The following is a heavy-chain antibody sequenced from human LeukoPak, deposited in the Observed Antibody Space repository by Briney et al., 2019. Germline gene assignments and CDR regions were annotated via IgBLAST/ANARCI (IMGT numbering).Heavy chain of an antibody. D-gene: IGHD1-14*01. CDR1: GFTSDDYA. V-gene: IGHV3-9*02. J-gene: IGHJ4*02. CDR2: ISWNSGSI. Sequence: GGSLRLSCAASGFTSDDYAMHWVRQAPGKGLEWVSGISWNSGSIGYADSVKGRFTISRDNSKNTLYLQMNSLRAEDTAVYYCAKDRPVGRKTSGSFDYWGQGTLVTVSS. CDR3: AKDRPVGRKTSGSFDY.